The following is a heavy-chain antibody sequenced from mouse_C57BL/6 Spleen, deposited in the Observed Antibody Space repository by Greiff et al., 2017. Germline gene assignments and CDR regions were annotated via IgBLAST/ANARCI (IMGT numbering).Heavy chain of an antibody. J-gene: IGHJ3*01. V-gene: IGHV7-3*01. D-gene: IGHD1-1*01. CDR1: GFTFTDYY. CDR2: IRNKANGYTT. Sequence: VKLVESGGGLVQPGGSLSLSCAASGFTFTDYYMSWVRQPPGKALEWLGFIRNKANGYTTEYSASVKGRFTISRDNSQSILYLQMNALRAEDSATYYCARSYGSSYWFAYWGQGTLVTVSA. CDR3: ARSYGSSYWFAY.